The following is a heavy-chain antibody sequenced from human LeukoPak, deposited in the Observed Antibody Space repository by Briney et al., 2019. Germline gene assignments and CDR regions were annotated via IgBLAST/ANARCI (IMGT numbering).Heavy chain of an antibody. CDR1: GFTFSSYG. Sequence: PGGSLRLSCAASGFTFSSYGMHWVHQAPGKGLEWVAFIRYDGSNKYYADSVKGRFTISRDNSKNTLYLQMNSLRAEDTAVYYCAKVSRYPYSSSPNWFDPWGQGTLVTVSS. CDR2: IRYDGSNK. J-gene: IGHJ5*02. V-gene: IGHV3-30*02. CDR3: AKVSRYPYSSSPNWFDP. D-gene: IGHD6-13*01.